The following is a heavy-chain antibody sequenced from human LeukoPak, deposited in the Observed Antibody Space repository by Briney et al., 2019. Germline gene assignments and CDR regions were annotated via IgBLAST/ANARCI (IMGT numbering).Heavy chain of an antibody. V-gene: IGHV3-33*06. Sequence: GGSLRLSCAASGFTFSSYGMHWVRQAPGKGLEWVAVIWYDGSDKYYADSVKGRFTISRDNSKNTLYLQMNSLRAEDTAVYYCAKSRFGDDYWGQGTLVTVSS. CDR3: AKSRFGDDY. D-gene: IGHD3-10*01. CDR1: GFTFSSYG. J-gene: IGHJ4*02. CDR2: IWYDGSDK.